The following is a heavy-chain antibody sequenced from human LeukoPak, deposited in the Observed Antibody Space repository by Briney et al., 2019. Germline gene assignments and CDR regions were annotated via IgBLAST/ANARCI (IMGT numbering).Heavy chain of an antibody. J-gene: IGHJ4*02. V-gene: IGHV3-7*01. CDR2: IKEDGSEK. D-gene: IGHD2/OR15-2a*01. Sequence: PGGSLRLSCSASGFTFSSYAMHWVRQAPGKGLEWVANIKEDGSEKYYVDSVKGRFTISRDNAKNSLSLQMSSLRAEDTAVYYCAKNKERLDYWGQGTLVTVSS. CDR1: GFTFSSYA. CDR3: AKNKERLDY.